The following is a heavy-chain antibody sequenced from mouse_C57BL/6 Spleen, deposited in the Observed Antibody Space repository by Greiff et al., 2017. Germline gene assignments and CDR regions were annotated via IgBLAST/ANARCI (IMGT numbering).Heavy chain of an antibody. CDR1: GYTFTSYG. CDR2: IYPRSGNT. Sequence: QVQLQQSGAELARPGASVKLSCKASGYTFTSYGISWVKQRTGQGLEWIGEIYPRSGNTYYNEKFKGKATLTADKSSSTAYMELRSLTSEDSAVYFCARSRSVATGFDYWGQGTTLTVSS. CDR3: ARSRSVATGFDY. J-gene: IGHJ2*01. V-gene: IGHV1-81*01. D-gene: IGHD1-1*01.